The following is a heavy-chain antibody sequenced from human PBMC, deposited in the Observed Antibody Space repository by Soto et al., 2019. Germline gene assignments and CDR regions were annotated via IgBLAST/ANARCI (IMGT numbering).Heavy chain of an antibody. V-gene: IGHV4-59*01. Sequence: PXETLSVKCTVSGGSISSDYWSWIRQPPGKGLEWNGYIYYSGSTNYNPSLQSRVTISVDTSKNQFSLKLSSVTAADTAVYYCAMCMAGRGYYYYVMDVWGQATTVTVS. CDR3: AMCMAGRGYYYYVMDV. CDR2: IYYSGST. J-gene: IGHJ6*02. D-gene: IGHD2-8*01. CDR1: GGSISSDY.